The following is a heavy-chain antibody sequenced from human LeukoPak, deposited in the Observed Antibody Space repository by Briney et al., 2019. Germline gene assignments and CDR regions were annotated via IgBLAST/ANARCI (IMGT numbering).Heavy chain of an antibody. D-gene: IGHD6-19*01. V-gene: IGHV3-53*01. CDR3: ARDSNSSGCFDY. CDR1: GFTVSSNY. Sequence: GGSLRLSCAASGFTVSSNYMSWVRQAPGKGLEWVSVIYSGGSTYYADSVKVRFTISRDNSKNTLYLQMNSLRAEDTAVYYCARDSNSSGCFDYWGQGTLVTVSS. J-gene: IGHJ4*02. CDR2: IYSGGST.